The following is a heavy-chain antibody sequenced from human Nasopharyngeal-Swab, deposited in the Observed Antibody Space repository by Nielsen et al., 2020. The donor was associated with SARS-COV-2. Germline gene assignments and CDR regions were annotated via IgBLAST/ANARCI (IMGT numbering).Heavy chain of an antibody. J-gene: IGHJ4*02. CDR3: ARRGYPATDY. D-gene: IGHD3-22*01. Sequence: WIRQPPGKGLEWIGEINHSGSTNYNPSLKSRVTISVDTSKNQFSLELSSVTAADTAVYYCARRGYPATDYWGQGTLVTVSS. CDR2: INHSGST. V-gene: IGHV4-34*01.